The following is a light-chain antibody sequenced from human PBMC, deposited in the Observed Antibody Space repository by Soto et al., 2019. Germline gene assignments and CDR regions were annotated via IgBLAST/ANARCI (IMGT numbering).Light chain of an antibody. V-gene: IGLV1-40*01. Sequence: QSVLTQPPSVSEAPGQRVTISCTGSSSNIGAGYEAHWYQQVPGTAPKLLIYENNNRPSGVPDRFSGSKSGTSASLAITGLQAEDEAEYYCQSYDSSLRGYVFGTGTKLPS. CDR1: SSNIGAGYE. J-gene: IGLJ1*01. CDR3: QSYDSSLRGYV. CDR2: ENN.